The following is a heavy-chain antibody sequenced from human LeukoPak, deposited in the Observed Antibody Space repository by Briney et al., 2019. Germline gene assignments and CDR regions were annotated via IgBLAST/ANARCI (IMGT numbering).Heavy chain of an antibody. J-gene: IGHJ3*02. D-gene: IGHD1-26*01. V-gene: IGHV4-34*01. CDR3: ARDPAFIVGATSAFDI. CDR1: GGSFSGYY. Sequence: PSETLSLTCAVYGGSFSGYYWSWIRQPPGKGLEWIGEINHSGSTNYNPSLKSRVTISVDTSKNQFSLKLSSVTAADTAVYHCARDPAFIVGATSAFDIWGQGTMVTVSS. CDR2: INHSGST.